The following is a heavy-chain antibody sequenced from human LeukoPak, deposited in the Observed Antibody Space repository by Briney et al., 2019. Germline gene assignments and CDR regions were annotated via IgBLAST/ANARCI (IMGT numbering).Heavy chain of an antibody. CDR3: ARHVDTAMVTEVDY. Sequence: ASVKVSCKVSGGTFSSYAISWVRQAPGQGLEWMGRIIPIFGIADYAQKLQGRVTMTTDTSTSTAYMELRSLRSDDTAVYYCARHVDTAMVTEVDYWGQGTLVTVSS. CDR2: IIPIFGIA. J-gene: IGHJ4*02. CDR1: GGTFSSYA. V-gene: IGHV1-69*04. D-gene: IGHD5-18*01.